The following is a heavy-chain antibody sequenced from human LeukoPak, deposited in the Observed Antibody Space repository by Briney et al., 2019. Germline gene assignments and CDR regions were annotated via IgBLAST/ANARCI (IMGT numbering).Heavy chain of an antibody. CDR2: ISKSGGDT. CDR3: VKDELAVAIFDY. D-gene: IGHD6-19*01. J-gene: IGHJ4*02. V-gene: IGHV3-23*01. Sequence: GGSLRLSCAASGFTFSHYAMSWVRQAPGKGLEWVSAISKSGGDTYYADPVKGRFAISRDNSKNMLFLQMNSLRAEDTAVYYRVKDELAVAIFDYWGQGTLVTVSS. CDR1: GFTFSHYA.